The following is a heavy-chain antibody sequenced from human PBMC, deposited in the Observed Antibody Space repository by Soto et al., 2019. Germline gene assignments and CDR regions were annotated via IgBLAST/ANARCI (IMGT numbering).Heavy chain of an antibody. V-gene: IGHV1-69*06. CDR2: IIPVIDTA. CDR3: ARGSGADAFAL. CDR1: GGTFN. Sequence: QVQLVQSGAEVKKPESSVKVSCKVSGGTFNIRWVRQAPGQGLEWMGGIIPVIDTANYARKFQGRVVISADKAPNIVYMEMMSLPLEDTAVYYWARGSGADAFALWGQGTMVTVSS. J-gene: IGHJ3*01. D-gene: IGHD7-27*01.